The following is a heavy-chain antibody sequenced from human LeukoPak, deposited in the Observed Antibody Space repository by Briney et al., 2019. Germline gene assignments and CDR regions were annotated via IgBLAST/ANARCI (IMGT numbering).Heavy chain of an antibody. D-gene: IGHD3-9*01. V-gene: IGHV4-59*01. CDR2: IDYSGST. CDR1: GGSISSYY. CDR3: ARELLRHDILTGSYFDY. Sequence: SATVSLTCTVYGGSISSYYWSWIRQHPGKGLEWIGYIDYSGSTNYNPSLKTRVTISVDTSKNQFSLKLSSVTAADTAVYYCARELLRHDILTGSYFDYWGQGTLVTVSS. J-gene: IGHJ4*02.